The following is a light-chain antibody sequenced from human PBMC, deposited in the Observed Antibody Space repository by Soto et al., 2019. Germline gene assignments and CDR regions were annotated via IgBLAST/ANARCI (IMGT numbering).Light chain of an antibody. J-gene: IGKJ1*01. V-gene: IGKV3-15*01. Sequence: EIGMTQSPATLSVSPGVRATLSCRASQSVSSNLAWYQQKPGQAPRLLIYGASTRATGIPARFSGSGSGTEFTLTISSLQSEDFAVDYCQQYNNWPPSFGQGTKVEIK. CDR2: GAS. CDR1: QSVSSN. CDR3: QQYNNWPPS.